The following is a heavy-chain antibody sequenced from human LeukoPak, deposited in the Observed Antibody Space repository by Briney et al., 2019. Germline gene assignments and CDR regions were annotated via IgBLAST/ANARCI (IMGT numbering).Heavy chain of an antibody. CDR1: GGSISSYY. CDR3: ARHAGGISATGTRPFDY. V-gene: IGHV4-4*07. Sequence: SETLSLTCTVSGGSISSYYWSWIRQPAGKGLEWIGRIYTSGSTNYNPSLKSRVTMSVDTSKNQFSLKLSSVTAADTAVYYCARHAGGISATGTRPFDYWGQGTLVTVSS. J-gene: IGHJ4*02. CDR2: IYTSGST. D-gene: IGHD6-13*01.